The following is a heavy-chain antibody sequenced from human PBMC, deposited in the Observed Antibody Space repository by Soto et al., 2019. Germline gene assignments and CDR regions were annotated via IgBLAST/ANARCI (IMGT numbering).Heavy chain of an antibody. CDR3: AKDVPYTQVRGVMFSAFDI. CDR1: GFTFSSYA. D-gene: IGHD3-10*01. Sequence: GGSLRLSCAASGFTFSSYAMSWVRQAPGKGLEWVSAISGSGGSTYYVDSVKGRFTISRDNSKNTLYLQMNSLRAEDTAVYYCAKDVPYTQVRGVMFSAFDIWGQGTMFTVSS. J-gene: IGHJ3*02. CDR2: ISGSGGST. V-gene: IGHV3-23*01.